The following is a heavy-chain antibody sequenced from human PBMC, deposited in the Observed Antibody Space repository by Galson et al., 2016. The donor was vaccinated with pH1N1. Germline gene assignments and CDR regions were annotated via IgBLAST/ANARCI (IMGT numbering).Heavy chain of an antibody. CDR2: IHSSGNPT. J-gene: IGHJ4*02. Sequence: SLRLSCAASGFTFRTYEMHWVRQAPGKGLEWISYIHSSGNPTNYPDSVRGRFTLSRDNAKNSLYLQMDSLRAGDTAIYYCLKETRDGHNFGNVDYGGQGTLVTVSS. V-gene: IGHV3-48*03. CDR1: GFTFRTYE. CDR3: LKETRDGHNFGNVDY. D-gene: IGHD5-24*01.